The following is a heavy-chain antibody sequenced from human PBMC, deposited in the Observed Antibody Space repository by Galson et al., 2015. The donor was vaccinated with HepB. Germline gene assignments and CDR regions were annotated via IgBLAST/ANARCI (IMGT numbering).Heavy chain of an antibody. J-gene: IGHJ6*02. V-gene: IGHV3-7*01. CDR2: IEGDGSEK. Sequence: SLRLSCAASGFTFSSYWMSWVRQAPETGLEWVANIEGDGSEKNYADSVKGRITISRDNAKNSLFLQLNRLRAEDTAVYYCAKDPRSSGWFDYYYYYGMDVWGQGTTVTVSS. CDR3: AKDPRSSGWFDYYYYYGMDV. CDR1: GFTFSSYW. D-gene: IGHD6-19*01.